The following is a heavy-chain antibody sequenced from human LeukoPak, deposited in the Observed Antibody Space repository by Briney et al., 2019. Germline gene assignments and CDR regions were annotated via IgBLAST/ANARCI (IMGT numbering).Heavy chain of an antibody. J-gene: IGHJ6*03. CDR3: AKGAGTGTNYYYYMDV. Sequence: GGSLRLSCAASGFTFSSYSMNWVRQAPGKGLEGVAVISYDGSNKYYADSVKGGFTISRDNSKNTLYLQMNSLRAEDTAVYYCAKGAGTGTNYYYYMDVWGKGTTVTVSS. CDR2: ISYDGSNK. V-gene: IGHV3-30*18. CDR1: GFTFSSYS. D-gene: IGHD6-13*01.